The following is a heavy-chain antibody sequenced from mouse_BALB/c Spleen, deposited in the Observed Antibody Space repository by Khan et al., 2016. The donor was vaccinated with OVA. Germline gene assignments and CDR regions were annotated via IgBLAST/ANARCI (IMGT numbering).Heavy chain of an antibody. CDR1: GYAFSNYL. CDR2: INPGSGGT. CDR3: SRSGYCFGAY. D-gene: IGHD3-2*02. Sequence: QVQLQQSGAELVRPGTSVKVSCKASGYAFSNYLIEWLKQRPGQGLEWIGVINPGSGGTKYNEKFKDKATLTADTSSSTAYMQLSSLTSDDSAVYFGSRSGYCFGAYCGPGTLVTVSA. V-gene: IGHV1-54*01. J-gene: IGHJ3*01.